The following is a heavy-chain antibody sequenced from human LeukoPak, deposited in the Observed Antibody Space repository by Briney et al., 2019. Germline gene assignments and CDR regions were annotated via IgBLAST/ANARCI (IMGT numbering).Heavy chain of an antibody. D-gene: IGHD4-17*01. V-gene: IGHV3-33*01. CDR1: GFTFSSYA. CDR2: IWSDTTNK. CDR3: ARDRLTTVTTFPFDY. J-gene: IGHJ4*02. Sequence: PGRSLRLSCAASGFTFSSYAMHWVRQAPGKGLEWVAVIWSDTTNKYYADSVKGRFTISRDNSKSTLYLQMSSLRAEDTAMYYCARDRLTTVTTFPFDYWGQGTLVTVSS.